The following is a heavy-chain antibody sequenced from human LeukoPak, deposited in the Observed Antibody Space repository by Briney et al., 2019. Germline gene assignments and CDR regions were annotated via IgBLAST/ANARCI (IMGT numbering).Heavy chain of an antibody. D-gene: IGHD2-15*01. Sequence: GGSLRLSCAASGFTFSNYAMSWARQAPGKGLEWISGISGSGGNTYYADSVKGRFTISRDISENTLFLQMNRLRGEDTAVYYCAKPGDGCSGGSCYYFDYWGQGTLVTVSS. CDR2: ISGSGGNT. CDR3: AKPGDGCSGGSCYYFDY. J-gene: IGHJ4*02. CDR1: GFTFSNYA. V-gene: IGHV3-23*01.